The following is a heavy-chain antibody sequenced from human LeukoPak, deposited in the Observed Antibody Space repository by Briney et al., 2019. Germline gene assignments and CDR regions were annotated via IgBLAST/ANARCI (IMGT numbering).Heavy chain of an antibody. CDR2: IYSGDTT. D-gene: IGHD4-17*01. J-gene: IGHJ5*02. V-gene: IGHV3-66*01. CDR1: GFTFSNYD. Sequence: GGSLRLSCAASGFTFSNYDISWVRQAPGRGLEWVSVIYSGDTTFYADSVKDRFTISRDNSKNTVYLQMNNLRGEDTAMYYCVREFYGPWGQGTLVTVSS. CDR3: VREFYGP.